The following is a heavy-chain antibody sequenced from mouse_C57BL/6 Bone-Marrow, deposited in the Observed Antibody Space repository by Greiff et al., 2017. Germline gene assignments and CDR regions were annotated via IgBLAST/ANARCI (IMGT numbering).Heavy chain of an antibody. V-gene: IGHV1-15*01. CDR3: TRYHYYGSVFAY. CDR2: IDPETGGT. Sequence: VQLQQSGTVLARPGASVKMSCKTSGYTFTSYWMHWVKQTPVHGLEWIGAIDPETGGTAYNQKFKGKAILTADKSSSTAYMELRSLTSEDSAVYYCTRYHYYGSVFAYWGQGTLVTVSA. CDR1: GYTFTSYW. D-gene: IGHD1-1*01. J-gene: IGHJ3*01.